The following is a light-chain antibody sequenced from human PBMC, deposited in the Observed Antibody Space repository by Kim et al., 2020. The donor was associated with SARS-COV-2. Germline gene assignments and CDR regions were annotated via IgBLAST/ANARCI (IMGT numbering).Light chain of an antibody. CDR2: GAS. CDR3: QQYGSSSYT. V-gene: IGKV3-20*01. J-gene: IGKJ2*01. Sequence: WSPGERATLSCRASQSVSSSYLAWYQQKPGQAPRLLIYGASSRATGIPDRFSGSGSGTDFTLTINRLEPEDFVVYYCQQYGSSSYTFGQGTKLEI. CDR1: QSVSSSY.